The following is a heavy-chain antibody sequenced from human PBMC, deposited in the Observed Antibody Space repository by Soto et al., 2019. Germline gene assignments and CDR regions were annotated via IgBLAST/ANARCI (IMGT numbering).Heavy chain of an antibody. V-gene: IGHV4-34*01. Sequence: QVQLQQWGAGLLKPSETLSLPCAVYGGSCRVSYWSWIRQPPGTGLEWIGEINHSGRTKYNPPLKSRGPIEPATSKHHFALNRSSVTAADAPVYYGARGPSMQHLAPIDYWGQGTLVTVSS. CDR1: GGSCRVSY. CDR3: ARGPSMQHLAPIDY. CDR2: INHSGRT. J-gene: IGHJ4*02. D-gene: IGHD6-13*01.